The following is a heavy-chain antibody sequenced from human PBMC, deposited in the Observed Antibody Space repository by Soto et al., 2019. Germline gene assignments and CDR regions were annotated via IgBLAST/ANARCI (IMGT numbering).Heavy chain of an antibody. D-gene: IGHD6-13*01. Sequence: EVQLVESGGGLVKAGGSLRLSCVASGFTFRNAWMNWVRQAPGKGLEWVGRIKSKSNGGTIDYAAPVKGRFTISRDDSRNTLYLQMSSLKTEDTGIYYCTRPPPGQLVHLDHWGQGTLVTVSS. V-gene: IGHV3-15*07. CDR2: IKSKSNGGTI. CDR1: GFTFRNAW. CDR3: TRPPPGQLVHLDH. J-gene: IGHJ1*01.